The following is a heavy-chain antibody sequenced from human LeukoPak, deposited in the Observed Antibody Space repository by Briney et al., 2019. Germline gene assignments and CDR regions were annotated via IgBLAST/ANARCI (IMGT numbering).Heavy chain of an antibody. CDR3: AKDVGKWESLHFFDY. Sequence: PGGSLRLYCLTSGFTLSTNAMSWVRQAPGKGLEWISGISGSGASTYYADSVKGRFTISRDDSRNTLCLQMNSLRGDDTAVYYCAKDVGKWESLHFFDYWGQGTLVTVSS. J-gene: IGHJ4*02. CDR1: GFTLSTNA. V-gene: IGHV3-23*01. D-gene: IGHD1-26*01. CDR2: ISGSGAST.